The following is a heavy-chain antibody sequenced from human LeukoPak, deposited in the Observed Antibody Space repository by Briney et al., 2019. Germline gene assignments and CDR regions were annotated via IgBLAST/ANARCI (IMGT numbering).Heavy chain of an antibody. J-gene: IGHJ5*02. V-gene: IGHV4-34*01. Sequence: PSETLSLTCAVYGGSFSDYSWSWIRQPPGKGLEWIGEINHSGGTNNNPSLKSRVIMSVDTSKNQFSLKLSSVTAADTAVYYCAATYERGGKGFLDWFDPWGQGTLVTVSS. CDR2: INHSGGT. D-gene: IGHD4-23*01. CDR1: GGSFSDYS. CDR3: AATYERGGKGFLDWFDP.